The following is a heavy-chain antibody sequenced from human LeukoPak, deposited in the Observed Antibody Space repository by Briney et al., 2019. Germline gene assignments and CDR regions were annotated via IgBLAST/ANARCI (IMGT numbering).Heavy chain of an antibody. CDR3: AREIIGGYYLQY. V-gene: IGHV3-33*01. CDR2: IWYDGSNK. D-gene: IGHD3-22*01. CDR1: GFTFSSYG. J-gene: IGHJ4*02. Sequence: GGSLRLSCAASGFTFSSYGMHWVRQAPGKGLEWVAVIWYDGSNKYCADSVKGRFTISRDNSKNTLYLQMNSLRAEDTAVYYCAREIIGGYYLQYWGQGTLVTVSS.